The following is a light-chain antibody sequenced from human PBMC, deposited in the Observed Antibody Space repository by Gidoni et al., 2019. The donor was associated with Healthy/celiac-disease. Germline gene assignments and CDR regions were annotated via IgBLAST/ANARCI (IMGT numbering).Light chain of an antibody. V-gene: IGKV3-11*01. CDR2: DAS. CDR3: QQRSNWLPYT. Sequence: EIVLTQSPATLSLSPGDIATLSSRASQSVSSYLAWYQQKPGQAPRLLIYDASNRATGIPARFSGSGSGTDFTLTISSLEPEDFAVYYCQQRSNWLPYTFGQGTKLEIK. J-gene: IGKJ2*01. CDR1: QSVSSY.